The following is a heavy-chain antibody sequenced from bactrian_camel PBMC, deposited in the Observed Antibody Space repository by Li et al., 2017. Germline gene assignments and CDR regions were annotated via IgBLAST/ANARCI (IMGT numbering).Heavy chain of an antibody. D-gene: IGHD6*01. CDR3: VAGPGRDTDPFCPFWVLEGSGY. V-gene: IGHV3S40*01. J-gene: IGHJ6*01. Sequence: VQLVESGGGSVQVGGSLRLSCSGSGYTFNSDSMGWFRQAPGMERERVATMFTGDGTTYYADSVKGRFTMSRDNAKRAVYLQMYSLEPDDTAMYYCVAGPGRDTDPFCPFWVLEGSGYWGQGTQVTVS. CDR1: GYTFNSDS. CDR2: MFTGDGTT.